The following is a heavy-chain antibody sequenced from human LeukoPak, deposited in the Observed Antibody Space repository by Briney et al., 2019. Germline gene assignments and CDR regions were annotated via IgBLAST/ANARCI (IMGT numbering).Heavy chain of an antibody. CDR1: GFTFSSYG. CDR2: ISYDGSNK. CDR3: AKDEGQQQLEYYFDY. D-gene: IGHD6-13*01. V-gene: IGHV3-30*18. J-gene: IGHJ4*02. Sequence: GGSPRLSCAASGFTFSSYGMHWVRQAPGKGLEWVAVISYDGSNKYYADSVKGRFTISRDNSKNTLYLQMNSLRAEATAVYYCAKDEGQQQLEYYFDYWGQGTLVTVSS.